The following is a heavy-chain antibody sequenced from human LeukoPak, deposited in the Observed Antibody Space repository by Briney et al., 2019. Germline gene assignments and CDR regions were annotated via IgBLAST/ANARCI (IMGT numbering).Heavy chain of an antibody. D-gene: IGHD1-26*01. Sequence: GGSLRLSCAASGFTFSSCAMSWVRQAPGMGLEWVSTIIDSGNSIYYADSAEGRFTISRDNSKNTLYLQMNSLRAGDTAVYYCAKDPIFSGSYGVFDYWGLGTLVTVSS. V-gene: IGHV3-23*01. J-gene: IGHJ4*02. CDR3: AKDPIFSGSYGVFDY. CDR1: GFTFSSCA. CDR2: IIDSGNSI.